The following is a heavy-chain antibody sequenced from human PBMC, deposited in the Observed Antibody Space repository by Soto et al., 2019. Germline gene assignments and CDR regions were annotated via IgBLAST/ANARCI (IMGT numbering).Heavy chain of an antibody. V-gene: IGHV1-69*01. D-gene: IGHD2-15*01. CDR2: IIPIFGTA. CDR3: ARGYCSGGSCYSLRYYYYGMDV. J-gene: IGHJ6*02. Sequence: QVQLVQSGAEVKKPGSSVKVSCKASGGTFSSYAISWVRQAPGQGLEWMGGIIPIFGTANYAQKFQGRVTITADESTSTAYMELSSLRSEDTAVYYCARGYCSGGSCYSLRYYYYGMDVWGQGTTVTVSS. CDR1: GGTFSSYA.